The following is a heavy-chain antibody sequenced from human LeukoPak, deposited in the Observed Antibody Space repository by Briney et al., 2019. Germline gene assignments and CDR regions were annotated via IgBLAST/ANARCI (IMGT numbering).Heavy chain of an antibody. J-gene: IGHJ5*02. CDR1: GGSFSGYY. D-gene: IGHD3-22*01. Sequence: SETLSLTCAVYGGSFSGYYWSWIRQPPGKGLEWIGYIYYSGSTNYNPSLKSRVTISVDTSKNQFSLKLSSVTAADTAVYYCARTRGYYDSSGYYYLWFDPWGQGTLVTVSS. CDR2: IYYSGST. CDR3: ARTRGYYDSSGYYYLWFDP. V-gene: IGHV4-59*12.